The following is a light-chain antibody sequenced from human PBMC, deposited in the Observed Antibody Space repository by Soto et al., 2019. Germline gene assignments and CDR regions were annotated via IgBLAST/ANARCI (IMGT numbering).Light chain of an antibody. V-gene: IGLV2-14*01. CDR1: MRDVGAYNL. J-gene: IGLJ2*01. CDR2: EVR. CDR3: SSYTSKSSLI. Sequence: QSVLTQPASVSGSPGQSITISCAGTMRDVGAYNLVSWYQQHPGRAPQLIIYEVRNRPSGISFRFSGSKSGNTAALTISVLQAEDEADYYCSSYTSKSSLIFGGGTKVTVL.